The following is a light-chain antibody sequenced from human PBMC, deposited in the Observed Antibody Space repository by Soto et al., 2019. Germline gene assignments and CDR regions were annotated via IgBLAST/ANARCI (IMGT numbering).Light chain of an antibody. CDR3: QSYDSSLSALYV. CDR1: SSNIGAGYD. Sequence: QPVLTQPPSVSGAPGQRVTISCTGSSSNIGAGYDVHWYQQLPGTAPKLLIYGNSNRPSGVLDRFSGSKSGTSASLAITGLQAEDEADYYCQSYDSSLSALYVFGTGTKLTVL. V-gene: IGLV1-40*01. CDR2: GNS. J-gene: IGLJ1*01.